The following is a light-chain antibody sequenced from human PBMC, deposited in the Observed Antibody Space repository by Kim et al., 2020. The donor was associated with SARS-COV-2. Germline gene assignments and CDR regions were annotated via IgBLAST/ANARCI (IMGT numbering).Light chain of an antibody. CDR3: QQLNSYPRT. Sequence: NQLTQSPSSLSASVGDRVTITCRASQGISSYLAWYQQKPGKAPKLLIYAASTLQSGVPSRFSGSGSGTDFTLTICSLQPEDFATYYCQQLNSYPRTFGQGTKLEI. V-gene: IGKV1-9*01. CDR1: QGISSY. J-gene: IGKJ2*02. CDR2: AAS.